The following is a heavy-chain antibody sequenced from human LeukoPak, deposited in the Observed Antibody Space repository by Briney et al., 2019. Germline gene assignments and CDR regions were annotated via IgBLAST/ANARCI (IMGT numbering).Heavy chain of an antibody. CDR2: INPNRGGT. J-gene: IGHJ4*02. Sequence: ASVKVSCKASGYTFTGYYMHWVRQAPGQGLEWMGWINPNRGGTNYAQKFQGRVTMPRDTSISTAYMELSRLRSDDTAVYYCAREPLEGGGEFDYWGQGTLVTVSS. V-gene: IGHV1-2*02. CDR1: GYTFTGYY. D-gene: IGHD3-16*01. CDR3: AREPLEGGGEFDY.